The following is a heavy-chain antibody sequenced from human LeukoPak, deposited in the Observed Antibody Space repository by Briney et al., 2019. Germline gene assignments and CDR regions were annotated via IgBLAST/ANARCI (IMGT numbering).Heavy chain of an antibody. Sequence: QAGGSLRLSCAASGFTFSSYSMNWVRQAPGKGLEWVANIKQDGGQKFYVDSVKGRFTISRDNAKNSLYLQMNSLRAEDTAVYYCARMGSSWYEAYYYGMDVWGQGTTVTVSS. D-gene: IGHD6-13*01. CDR2: IKQDGGQK. V-gene: IGHV3-7*03. CDR3: ARMGSSWYEAYYYGMDV. J-gene: IGHJ6*02. CDR1: GFTFSSYS.